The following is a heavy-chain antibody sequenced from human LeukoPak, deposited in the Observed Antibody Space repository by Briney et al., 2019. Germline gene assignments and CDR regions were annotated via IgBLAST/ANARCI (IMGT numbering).Heavy chain of an antibody. CDR1: GYTFTSYY. CDR3: ARRGRTGTTNY. Sequence: ASVKVSCKASGYTFTSYYMHWVRQATGQGLEWMGWMNPNSGNTGYAQKFQGRVIMTRNTSISTAYMELSSLRSEDTAVYYCARRGRTGTTNYWGQGTLVTVSS. J-gene: IGHJ4*02. CDR2: MNPNSGNT. V-gene: IGHV1-8*02. D-gene: IGHD1-1*01.